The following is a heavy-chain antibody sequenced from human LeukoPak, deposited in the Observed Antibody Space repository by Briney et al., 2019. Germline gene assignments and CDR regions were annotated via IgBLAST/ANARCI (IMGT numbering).Heavy chain of an antibody. V-gene: IGHV7-4-1*02. J-gene: IGHJ4*02. CDR2: INTNTGNP. CDR1: GGTFSSYA. Sequence: ASVKVSCKASGGTFSSYAISWVRQAPGQGLEWMGWINTNTGNPTYAQGFTGRFVFSLDTSVSTAYLQISSLKAEDTAVYYCARGSYYDSSGYPHFDYWGQGTLVTVSS. CDR3: ARGSYYDSSGYPHFDY. D-gene: IGHD3-22*01.